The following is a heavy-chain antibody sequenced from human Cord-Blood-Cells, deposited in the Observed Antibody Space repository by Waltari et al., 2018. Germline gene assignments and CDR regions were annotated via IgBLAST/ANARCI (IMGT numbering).Heavy chain of an antibody. CDR1: GFTFSSYG. CDR3: AKDHNVGALDY. V-gene: IGHV3-30*18. Sequence: QVQLVESGGGVVQPGRSLRLSCAASGFTFSSYGMHWVRQAPGKGLEGVAVISYDGSNKYYADTVKGRFTISRDNSKNTLYLQMNSLRAEDTAVYYCAKDHNVGALDYWGQGTLVTVSS. J-gene: IGHJ4*02. D-gene: IGHD1-26*01. CDR2: ISYDGSNK.